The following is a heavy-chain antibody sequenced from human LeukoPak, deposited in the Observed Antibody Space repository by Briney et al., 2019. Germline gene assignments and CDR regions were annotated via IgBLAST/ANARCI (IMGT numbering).Heavy chain of an antibody. V-gene: IGHV1-8*01. CDR1: GYTFTSYD. Sequence: ASVKVSCKASGYTFTSYDINWVRQATGQGLEWMGWMNPNSGNTGYAQQFQGRVTMTRNTSISTAYMELSSLRSEDTAVYYCAREATVTPYYYYYGMDVWGQGTTVTVSS. D-gene: IGHD4-11*01. J-gene: IGHJ6*02. CDR3: AREATVTPYYYYYGMDV. CDR2: MNPNSGNT.